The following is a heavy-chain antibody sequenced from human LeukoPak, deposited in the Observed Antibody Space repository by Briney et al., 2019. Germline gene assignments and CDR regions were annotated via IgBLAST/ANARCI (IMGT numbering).Heavy chain of an antibody. Sequence: GGSLRLSCAASGFTFSSYGMSWVRQAPGKGLEWVSAISGSGGSTYYADSVKGRFTISRDNSKNTLYLQMNSLRAEDTAVYYCAKANNYYDSSGYDYWGQGTLVTVSS. J-gene: IGHJ4*02. CDR3: AKANNYYDSSGYDY. V-gene: IGHV3-23*01. D-gene: IGHD3-22*01. CDR2: ISGSGGST. CDR1: GFTFSSYG.